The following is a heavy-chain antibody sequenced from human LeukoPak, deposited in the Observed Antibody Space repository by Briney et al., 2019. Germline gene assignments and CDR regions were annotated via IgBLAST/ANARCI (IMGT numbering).Heavy chain of an antibody. CDR1: GFTFDTYP. Sequence: GGSLRLSCAAAGFTFDTYPMNWVRQAPGRGLEWISYISSNRDTIYYAASVKGRFTISRDNAKNSMYLLMNSLRVEDTAVYYCVRDVLYYYGAERLFWFDPWGQGTLVTVSS. V-gene: IGHV3-48*04. CDR3: VRDVLYYYGAERLFWFDP. D-gene: IGHD3-10*01. J-gene: IGHJ5*02. CDR2: ISSNRDTI.